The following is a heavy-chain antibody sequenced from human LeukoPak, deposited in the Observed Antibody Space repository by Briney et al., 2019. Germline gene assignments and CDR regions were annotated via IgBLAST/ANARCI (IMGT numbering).Heavy chain of an antibody. Sequence: SVKVSCKASGYTFTSYGISWVRQAPGQGLEWMGGIIPIFGTANYAQKFQGRVTITADESTSTAYMELSSLRSEDTAVYYCAGAGVVYYYGMDVWGQGTTVTVSS. CDR2: IIPIFGTA. CDR1: GYTFTSYG. CDR3: AGAGVVYYYGMDV. D-gene: IGHD2-2*01. J-gene: IGHJ6*02. V-gene: IGHV1-69*13.